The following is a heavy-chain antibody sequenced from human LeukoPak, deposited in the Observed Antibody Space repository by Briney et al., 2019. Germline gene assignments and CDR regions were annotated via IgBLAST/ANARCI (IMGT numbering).Heavy chain of an antibody. D-gene: IGHD4-17*01. Sequence: GGSLRLSCAASGFTVSSNYMSWVRQAPGKGLEWVSVIYSGGSTYYADSVKGRFTISRDNSKNTLYLQMNSLRAEDTAVYYCARDDLLTTVDYWGQGTLVTVSS. V-gene: IGHV3-53*01. J-gene: IGHJ4*02. CDR1: GFTVSSNY. CDR2: IYSGGST. CDR3: ARDDLLTTVDY.